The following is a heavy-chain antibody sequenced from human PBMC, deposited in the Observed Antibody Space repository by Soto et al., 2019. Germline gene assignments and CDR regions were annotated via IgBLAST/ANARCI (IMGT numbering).Heavy chain of an antibody. CDR1: GFTFSTYG. CDR3: AKGFSYSVIDY. V-gene: IGHV3-30*18. CDR2: ISNDGSNK. J-gene: IGHJ4*02. D-gene: IGHD5-18*01. Sequence: QVQLVESGGGVVQPGRSLRLSCAASGFTFSTYGMHWVRQAPGKGVEWVAVISNDGSNKYYADSVKGRFTISRDNSKNTLYLQMSSLRAEDTAVYYCAKGFSYSVIDYWGQGTLVTVSS.